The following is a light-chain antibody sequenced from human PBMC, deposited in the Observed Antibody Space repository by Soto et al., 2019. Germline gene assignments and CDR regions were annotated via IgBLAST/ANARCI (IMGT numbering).Light chain of an antibody. V-gene: IGLV4-60*02. Sequence: QSVLTQSSSDSASLGSSVKLTCTLSSGHSSYIIAWHQQQPGKAPRYLMKLERSGNYHRGSGVPDRFSGSSSGADRYLTISTLQFDDEADYSCATWGSNPRVFGGGTKLTVL. J-gene: IGLJ3*02. CDR1: SGHSSYI. CDR3: ATWGSNPRV. CDR2: LERSGNY.